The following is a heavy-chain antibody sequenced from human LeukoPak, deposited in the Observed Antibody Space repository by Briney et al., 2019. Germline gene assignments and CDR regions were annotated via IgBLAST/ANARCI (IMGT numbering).Heavy chain of an antibody. V-gene: IGHV3-23*01. CDR1: GFTFSSYA. Sequence: GGSLRLSCAASGFTFSSYAMSWVRQAPGKGLEWVSGISGSGGSTYYTDSVKGRFTISRDNSKNTLYLQMNGLRAEDTAVYYCAKHVSAIRYFDYWGQGTLVTVSS. CDR3: AKHVSAIRYFDY. CDR2: ISGSGGST. J-gene: IGHJ4*02. D-gene: IGHD2-8*01.